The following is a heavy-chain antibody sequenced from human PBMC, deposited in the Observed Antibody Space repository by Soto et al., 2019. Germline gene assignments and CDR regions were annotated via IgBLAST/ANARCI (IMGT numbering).Heavy chain of an antibody. CDR1: GGCISSYY. D-gene: IGHD3-22*01. Sequence: PSETLALTCTVYGGCISSYYWSWIRQPPGKGLEWIGYIYYSGSTNYNPSLKSRVTISVDTSKNQFSLKLSSVTAADTAVYYCARDQGRVDYYDSSGHPHHYYYGMDVWGQGTTVTVSS. J-gene: IGHJ6*02. CDR2: IYYSGST. CDR3: ARDQGRVDYYDSSGHPHHYYYGMDV. V-gene: IGHV4-59*01.